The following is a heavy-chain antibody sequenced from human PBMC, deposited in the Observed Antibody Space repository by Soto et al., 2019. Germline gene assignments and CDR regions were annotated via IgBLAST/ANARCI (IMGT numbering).Heavy chain of an antibody. CDR2: LYTSGSS. J-gene: IGHJ5*02. D-gene: IGHD5-12*01. CDR3: VRDRYSGYDFWFDP. V-gene: IGHV4-4*07. Sequence: SETLSLTCTVSGASISSYYWSWIRLSAGRGLEWIGRLYTSGSSDYNPSLKSRVTMSADTSKNQFFVKLTSVTAADTAVYYCVRDRYSGYDFWFDPWGQGTLVTV. CDR1: GASISSYY.